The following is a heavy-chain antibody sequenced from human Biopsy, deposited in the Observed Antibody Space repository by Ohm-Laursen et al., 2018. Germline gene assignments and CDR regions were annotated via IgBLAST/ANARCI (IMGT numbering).Heavy chain of an antibody. CDR2: ISGNSDII. CDR1: GFTFSRYW. CDR3: ALAAAQTVTHFDY. D-gene: IGHD4-17*01. J-gene: IGHJ4*02. V-gene: IGHV3-23*01. Sequence: SLRLSCTASGFTFSRYWMTWVRQPPGKGLEWVSTISGNSDIIYDTDSVKGRFTISRDNSKNTLYLQMNSLRADDTAVYYCALAAAQTVTHFDYWGQGTLVTVSS.